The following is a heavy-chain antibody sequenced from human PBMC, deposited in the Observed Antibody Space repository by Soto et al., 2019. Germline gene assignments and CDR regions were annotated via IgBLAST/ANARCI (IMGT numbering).Heavy chain of an antibody. Sequence: SETLSLTCTVSGGSISSYYWSWIRQPPGKGLEWIGYIYHSGSTNYNPSLKSRVTISVDTSKNQFSLKLSSVTAADTAVYYCARAPKSSSTSCFDYWGQGTLVTVS. CDR3: ARAPKSSSTSCFDY. CDR2: IYHSGST. D-gene: IGHD2-2*01. J-gene: IGHJ4*02. CDR1: GGSISSYY. V-gene: IGHV4-59*01.